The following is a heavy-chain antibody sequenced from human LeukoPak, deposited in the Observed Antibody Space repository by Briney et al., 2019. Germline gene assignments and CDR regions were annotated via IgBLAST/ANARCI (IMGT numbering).Heavy chain of an antibody. J-gene: IGHJ4*02. V-gene: IGHV3-30*04. D-gene: IGHD2-2*01. CDR3: ARGPVGYCSSTSCYLFDY. CDR1: GFTFSSYA. Sequence: GGSLRLSCAASGFTFSSYAMHWVRQAPGKGLEWVAVISYDGSNKYYADSVKGRFTISRDNSKNTLYLQMNSLRAEDTAVYYCARGPVGYCSSTSCYLFDYWGQGTLVTVSS. CDR2: ISYDGSNK.